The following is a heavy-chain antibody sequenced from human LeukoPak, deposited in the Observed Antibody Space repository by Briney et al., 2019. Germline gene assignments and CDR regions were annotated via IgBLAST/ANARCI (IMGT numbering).Heavy chain of an antibody. Sequence: SQTLSLSCTVSGASISHTGYYWGWVRQPPGKGLEWIGSIHHTGATYYNPSLKSRVTMSVDTSKNQFALKLSTVTAADTAVYYCSRSRSYYNDAFDIWGQGTMVTVSS. CDR3: SRSRSYYNDAFDI. V-gene: IGHV4-39*01. D-gene: IGHD3-10*01. CDR2: IHHTGAT. CDR1: GASISHTGYY. J-gene: IGHJ3*02.